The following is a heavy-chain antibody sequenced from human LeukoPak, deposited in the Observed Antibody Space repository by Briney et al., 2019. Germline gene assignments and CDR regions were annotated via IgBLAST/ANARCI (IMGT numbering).Heavy chain of an antibody. J-gene: IGHJ6*02. CDR3: AREVVATIRTSYGMDV. CDR2: IIPIFGTA. CDR1: GGTFISYA. V-gene: IGHV1-69*13. Sequence: SVKVSCKASGGTFISYAISWVRQAPGQGLEWMGGIIPIFGTANYAQKFQGRVTITADEYTSTAYMELSSLRSEDTAVYYCAREVVATIRTSYGMDVWGQGTTVTVSS. D-gene: IGHD5-12*01.